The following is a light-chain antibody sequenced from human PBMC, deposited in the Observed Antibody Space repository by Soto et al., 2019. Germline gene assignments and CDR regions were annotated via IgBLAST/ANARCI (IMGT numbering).Light chain of an antibody. Sequence: QSVLTQPPSVSGAPGQRVTISCTGSSSNIGAGYDVHWYQQLPGTAPKLLIYGNSNRPSGVPDRFSGSKSGTSAPLAITGLQAEDEADYYCQSYDSSLSGSVFGGGTKVTGL. V-gene: IGLV1-40*01. J-gene: IGLJ2*01. CDR2: GNS. CDR1: SSNIGAGYD. CDR3: QSYDSSLSGSV.